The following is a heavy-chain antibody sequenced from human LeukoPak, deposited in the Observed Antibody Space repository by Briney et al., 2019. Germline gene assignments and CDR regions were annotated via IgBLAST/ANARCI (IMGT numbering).Heavy chain of an antibody. CDR2: IYYSGST. D-gene: IGHD3-22*01. J-gene: IGHJ3*02. V-gene: IGHV4-61*01. CDR3: ARVRLFYYDSSGYYGAFDI. CDR1: IGSVSSGHYV. Sequence: PSETLSLTCTVSIGSVSSGHYVWTWIRQPPGKGLEWIGYIYYSGSTNYNPSLKSRVTISVDRSQNQFSLKLSSVTAADTAVYHCARVRLFYYDSSGYYGAFDIWGQGTMVTVSS.